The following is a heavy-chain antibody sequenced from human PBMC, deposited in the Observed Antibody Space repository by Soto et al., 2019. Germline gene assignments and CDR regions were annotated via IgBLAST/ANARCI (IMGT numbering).Heavy chain of an antibody. Sequence: PVGSLRLSCAASGFTFSSYAMNWVRQAPGKGLEWVSAISGSGGSTYYADSVKGRFTISRDNSKNTLYLQMNSLRAEDTAVYYCAKDKSTVSFYYYGMDVWGQGTTVTVSS. CDR2: ISGSGGST. D-gene: IGHD4-17*01. CDR1: GFTFSSYA. V-gene: IGHV3-23*01. J-gene: IGHJ6*02. CDR3: AKDKSTVSFYYYGMDV.